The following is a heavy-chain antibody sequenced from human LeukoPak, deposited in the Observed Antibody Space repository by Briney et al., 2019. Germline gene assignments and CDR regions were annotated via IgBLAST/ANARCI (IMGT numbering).Heavy chain of an antibody. CDR2: IKHNGST. V-gene: IGHV4-34*01. CDR1: GGAFSGYY. CDR3: ARALYRIAARTSRGYHYYMDV. J-gene: IGHJ6*03. D-gene: IGHD6-6*01. Sequence: KSSGTPSPPCAGYGGAFSGYYWSWIRQPPREGLGWIGEIKHNGSTNYNPSLKSRVTISVDTSKNQFSLKLSSVTAADTAVYYCARALYRIAARTSRGYHYYMDVWGKGTTVTVSS.